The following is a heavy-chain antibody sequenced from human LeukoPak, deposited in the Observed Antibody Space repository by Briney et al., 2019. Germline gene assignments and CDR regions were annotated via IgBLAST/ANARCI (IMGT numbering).Heavy chain of an antibody. CDR3: ARLRIGNSGNYCNDY. CDR2: RNQDGSEE. J-gene: IGHJ4*02. D-gene: IGHD1-26*01. CDR1: GSTFGGYW. V-gene: IGHV3-7*01. Sequence: GGSLNLSGAASGSTFGGYWMSWVRQPPGKGLEGGAKRNQDGSEEYYVDSVKGRFSVSRDNGKNSLYLQMNSLRVEDTAVYYCARLRIGNSGNYCNDYWGQGTLVTVSS.